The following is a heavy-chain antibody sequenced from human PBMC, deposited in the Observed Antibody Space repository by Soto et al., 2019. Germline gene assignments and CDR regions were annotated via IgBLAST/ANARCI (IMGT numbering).Heavy chain of an antibody. Sequence: QVQLQESGPGLVKPSQTLSLTCTVSGGSISSGGYYWSWIRQHPGKGLEWIGYIYYSGATYYNPSLKCRVTISVDTSKNQFSLVLSSVTAADTAVYYCARGGLGYCSGGSCYSAELSRYYYGMDVWGQGTTVTVSS. V-gene: IGHV4-31*03. D-gene: IGHD2-15*01. CDR2: IYYSGAT. CDR3: ARGGLGYCSGGSCYSAELSRYYYGMDV. CDR1: GGSISSGGYY. J-gene: IGHJ6*02.